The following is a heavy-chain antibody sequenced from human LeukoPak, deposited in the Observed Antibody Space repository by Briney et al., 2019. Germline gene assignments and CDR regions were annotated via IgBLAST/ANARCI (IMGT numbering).Heavy chain of an antibody. CDR2: ISYDGSNK. CDR1: GFTFSSYG. V-gene: IGHV3-30*19. D-gene: IGHD3-22*01. CDR3: ARVLNYYDSSGYYFSY. Sequence: GGSLRLSCAASGFTFSSYGMHWVRQAPGKGLEWVAVISYDGSNKYYADSVKGRFTIPRDNSKNTLYLQMNSLRAEDTAVYYCARVLNYYDSSGYYFSYWGQGTLVTVSS. J-gene: IGHJ4*02.